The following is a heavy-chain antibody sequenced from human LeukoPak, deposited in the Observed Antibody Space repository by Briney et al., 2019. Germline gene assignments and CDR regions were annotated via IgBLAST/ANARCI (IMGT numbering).Heavy chain of an antibody. D-gene: IGHD6-13*01. J-gene: IGHJ4*02. Sequence: ASVKVSCKASGYSFTSYGISWVRQAPGQGLEWMGWISAYNSNTNYAQNLQGRVTMTIDTSTRTVYLDLRSLRSDDTAVYYCARAAGGGYFDFWGQGTLVTVSS. CDR2: ISAYNSNT. CDR3: ARAAGGGYFDF. V-gene: IGHV1-18*01. CDR1: GYSFTSYG.